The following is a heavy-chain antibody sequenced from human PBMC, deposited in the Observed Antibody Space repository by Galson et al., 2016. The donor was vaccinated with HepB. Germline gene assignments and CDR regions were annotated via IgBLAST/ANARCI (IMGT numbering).Heavy chain of an antibody. CDR2: ISSSGTTI. CDR1: GFTFSDNY. CDR3: ARRWDAFDL. Sequence: SLRLSCAASGFTFSDNYMSWIRQAPGKGLEWLSYISSSGTTIYYADSVKGRFTISRDNAKNSLYLQMNSLRADDTALYYWARRWDAFDLWGQGTMVTVSS. J-gene: IGHJ3*01. D-gene: IGHD2-15*01. V-gene: IGHV3-11*01.